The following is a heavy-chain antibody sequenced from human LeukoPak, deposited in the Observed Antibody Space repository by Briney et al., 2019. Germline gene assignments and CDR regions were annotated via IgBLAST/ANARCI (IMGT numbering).Heavy chain of an antibody. Sequence: TSETLSLTCTVSGGSISSGSYYWSWIRQPAGKGLEWIGRIYTSGSTNYNPSLKSRVTISVDTSKNQFSLKLRSVTAADTAVYSGAKKRLGVAPKRFYNYYYYYMAVGEKGTTFTVPS. V-gene: IGHV4-61*02. CDR3: AKKRLGVAPKRFYNYYYYYMAV. D-gene: IGHD1-26*01. CDR1: GGSISSGSYY. J-gene: IGHJ6*03. CDR2: IYTSGST.